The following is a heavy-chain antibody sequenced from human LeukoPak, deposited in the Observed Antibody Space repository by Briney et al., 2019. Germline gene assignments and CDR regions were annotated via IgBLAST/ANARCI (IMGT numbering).Heavy chain of an antibody. J-gene: IGHJ3*02. Sequence: GGSLRLSCAASGFTFSSNYMSRVRQAPGKGLEWVSVIYSGGSRKYADSVKGRFTISRDNSKNTLYLQMNSLTGEDTAVYYCAKDRYDASSPLGAFDIWGQGTMVTVS. D-gene: IGHD3-22*01. V-gene: IGHV3-53*01. CDR2: IYSGGSR. CDR1: GFTFSSNY. CDR3: AKDRYDASSPLGAFDI.